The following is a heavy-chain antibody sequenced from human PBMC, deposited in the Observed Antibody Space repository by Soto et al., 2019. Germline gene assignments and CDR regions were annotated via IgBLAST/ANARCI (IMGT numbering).Heavy chain of an antibody. CDR1: GYTLTELS. Sequence: ASVKVSCEVSGYTLTELSMHWVRRAPGKGLEWMGGFDPEDGETIYAQKFQGRVTMTEDTSTDTAYMELSSLRSEDTAVYYCATDGGIAAAGTGGWFDPWGQGTLVTVSS. D-gene: IGHD6-13*01. CDR2: FDPEDGET. J-gene: IGHJ5*02. CDR3: ATDGGIAAAGTGGWFDP. V-gene: IGHV1-24*01.